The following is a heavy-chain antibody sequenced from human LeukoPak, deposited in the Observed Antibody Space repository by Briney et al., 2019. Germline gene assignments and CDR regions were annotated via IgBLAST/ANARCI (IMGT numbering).Heavy chain of an antibody. CDR3: AKRGVVIRVILVGFHKEAYYFDS. CDR1: GVTLSNYG. J-gene: IGHJ4*02. CDR2: ISDSGGRT. V-gene: IGHV3-23*01. D-gene: IGHD2/OR15-2a*01. Sequence: GGALRLSCAVSGVTLSNYGLSWVRQAPGKGLEWVAGISDSGGRTYYADSVKARFTISRDNPKNTLYLQMNSLRAEDTAVYFCAKRGVVIRVILVGFHKEAYYFDSWGQGALVTVSS.